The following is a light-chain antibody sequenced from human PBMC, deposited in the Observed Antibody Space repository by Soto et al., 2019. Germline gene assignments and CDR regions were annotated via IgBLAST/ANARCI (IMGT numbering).Light chain of an antibody. Sequence: DIQMTQSPSTLSASVGDRVIITCRASQSISAWLAWYQQKPGKAPKLLIYKASSLESGVPSRFSGSGSGTEFTLTISSLQSEDFAVYYCQQYNDWPPKQYTFGQGTKLEIK. CDR3: QQYNDWPPKQYT. V-gene: IGKV1-5*03. J-gene: IGKJ2*01. CDR2: KAS. CDR1: QSISAW.